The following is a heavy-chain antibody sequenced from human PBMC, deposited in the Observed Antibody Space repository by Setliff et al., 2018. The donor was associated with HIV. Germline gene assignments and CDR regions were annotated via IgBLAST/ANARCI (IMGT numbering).Heavy chain of an antibody. D-gene: IGHD6-25*01. CDR3: ARGYSSAFFHEFFDY. CDR2: IHNSGNT. CDR1: GDSMSTYY. Sequence: SETLSLTCSLSGDSMSTYYWSWIRQTAGKGLEWIGRIHNSGNTNYNPSFMSRVSMSVDTSKSQFSLKLGSVTAADTAVYFCARGYSSAFFHEFFDYWGQGTLVTVSS. V-gene: IGHV4-4*07. J-gene: IGHJ4*02.